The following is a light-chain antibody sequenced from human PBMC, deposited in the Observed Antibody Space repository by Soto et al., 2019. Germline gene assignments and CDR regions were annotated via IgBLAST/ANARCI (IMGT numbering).Light chain of an antibody. Sequence: QSVLTQPPSASGSPGQSVTIYCTGTSSDVGGYNYVSWYQQHPGKAPKLMIYEVSKRPSGVPDRFSGSKSGNTASLTVSWLQAEDEADYYCSSYAGSNNYVFGTGTKVTVL. CDR2: EVS. J-gene: IGLJ1*01. V-gene: IGLV2-8*01. CDR1: SSDVGGYNY. CDR3: SSYAGSNNYV.